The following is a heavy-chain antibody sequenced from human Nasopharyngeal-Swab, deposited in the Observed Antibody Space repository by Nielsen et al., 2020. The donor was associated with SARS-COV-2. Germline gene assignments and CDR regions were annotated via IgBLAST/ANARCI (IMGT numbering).Heavy chain of an antibody. CDR3: AKEECTGISCIRGFDY. CDR1: GFIFSNYA. V-gene: IGHV3-30*02. CDR2: LRYDGSNK. Sequence: GSPLKISCAASGFIFSNYAMQWVRQAPGKGLEWVAFLRYDGSNKRYADSVKGRFTISRDNSKNALYLEMNSLRAEDTAVYYCAKEECTGISCIRGFDYWGQGTLVTVSS. D-gene: IGHD2-2*01. J-gene: IGHJ4*02.